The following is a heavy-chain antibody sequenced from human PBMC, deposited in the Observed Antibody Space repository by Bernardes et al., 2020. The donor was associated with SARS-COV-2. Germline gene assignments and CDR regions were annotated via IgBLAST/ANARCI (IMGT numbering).Heavy chain of an antibody. CDR1: GDFISSGEDH. CDR2: IYYTGET. D-gene: IGHD3-10*01. CDR3: ARQPIVGVPHYFDD. V-gene: IGHV4-31*03. Sequence: SETLSLTCTVSGDFISSGEDHWSWVRQLPEMGLEWIGKIYYTGETDYNPSLRSRVTISVDTSKNQLSLEVASVTPADTAVYFCARQPIVGVPHYFDDWS. J-gene: IGHJ4*01.